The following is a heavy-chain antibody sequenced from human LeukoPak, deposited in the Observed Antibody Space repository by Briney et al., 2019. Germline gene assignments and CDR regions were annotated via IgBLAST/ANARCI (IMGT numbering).Heavy chain of an antibody. V-gene: IGHV3-53*01. J-gene: IGHJ5*02. CDR1: GFTFSTNH. CDR3: VRDLT. Sequence: GGSLRLSCAASGFTFSTNHMTWVRQAPGKGPEWVSVIYSDGNTYYADSVKGRFTVSRDNSKNTLYLQMNSLRAEDTAVCYCVRDLTWGQGTLVTVSS. CDR2: IYSDGNT.